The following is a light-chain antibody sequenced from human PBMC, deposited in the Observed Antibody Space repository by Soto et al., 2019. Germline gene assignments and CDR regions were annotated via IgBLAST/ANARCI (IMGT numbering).Light chain of an antibody. J-gene: IGKJ1*01. Sequence: EIVMTQSPATLSVSPGERATLSCRASQSVTSSFLAWYQQKPGQAPRLLIYSASHRATGIPDRFSGSESGTDFTLTISRLEPEDFAVYYCQQRSDWPWTFGQGTKV. V-gene: IGKV3D-20*02. CDR3: QQRSDWPWT. CDR2: SAS. CDR1: QSVTSSF.